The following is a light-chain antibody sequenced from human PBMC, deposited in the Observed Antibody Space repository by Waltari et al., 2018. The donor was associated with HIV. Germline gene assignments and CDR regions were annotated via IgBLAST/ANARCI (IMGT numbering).Light chain of an antibody. CDR3: ATWDDTLDGPV. CDR2: SNS. Sequence: QSVLTQSPSASGTPGQRVTISCSGGTSNLGSNSASWYQQVPGNAPQLFMFSNSLRPSGVPDRVSGSKSGTSASLAISGLQSEDEADYYCATWDDTLDGPVFGGGTRLTVL. J-gene: IGLJ3*02. CDR1: TSNLGSNS. V-gene: IGLV1-44*01.